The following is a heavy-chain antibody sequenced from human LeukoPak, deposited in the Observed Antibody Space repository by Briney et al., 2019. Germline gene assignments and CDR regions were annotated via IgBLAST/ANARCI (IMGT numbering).Heavy chain of an antibody. CDR3: ASGGGATRSGYAFDM. CDR1: GFTFSNYW. CDR2: IKQDGREK. J-gene: IGHJ3*02. D-gene: IGHD1-26*01. Sequence: PGGSLRLSCAASGFTFSNYWMSWVRQAPGKGLEWVANIKQDGREKYYVDSVKGRFTISRDNAKNSLYLQMNSLRVDDTAVYYCASGGGATRSGYAFDMWGQGTLVTVSS. V-gene: IGHV3-7*01.